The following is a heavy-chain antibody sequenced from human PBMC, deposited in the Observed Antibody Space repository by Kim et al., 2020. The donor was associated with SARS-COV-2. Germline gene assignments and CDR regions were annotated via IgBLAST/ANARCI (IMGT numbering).Heavy chain of an antibody. D-gene: IGHD6-13*01. V-gene: IGHV3-33*01. CDR2: LWADGRSQ. CDR3: VRDLGTHSNWYYYFDL. Sequence: GGSLRLSCAASGFAFSDYGMHWVRQTPGKGLEWVAVLWADGRSQYYSDSVKGRFTISRDNSKNTLYIQMNSLRAEDTAVYYCVRDLGTHSNWYYYFDLWGQGTLVAVSS. CDR1: GFAFSDYG. J-gene: IGHJ4*02.